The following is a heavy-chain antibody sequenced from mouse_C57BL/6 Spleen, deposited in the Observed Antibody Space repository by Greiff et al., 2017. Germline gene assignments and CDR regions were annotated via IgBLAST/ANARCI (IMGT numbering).Heavy chain of an antibody. J-gene: IGHJ4*01. CDR3: ARGNSNYGAYAMDY. D-gene: IGHD2-5*01. CDR1: GYTFTSYS. V-gene: IGHV1-4*01. CDR2: INPSSGYT. Sequence: VQLQQSGAELARPGASVKLSCKASGYTFTSYSMHWVKQRPGQGLEWIGYINPSSGYTKYNQKFKDKATLTADKSSSTAYMQLSSLTSEDSAVYYCARGNSNYGAYAMDYWGQGTSVTVSS.